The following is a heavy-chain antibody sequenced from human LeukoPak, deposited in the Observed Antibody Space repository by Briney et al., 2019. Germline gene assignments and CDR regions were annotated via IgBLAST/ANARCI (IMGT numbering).Heavy chain of an antibody. D-gene: IGHD3-10*01. Sequence: SETLSLTCTVSGNSISSGDNYWSWIRQPPGKGLEWIGYIYYSGSTNYNPSLKSRVTISVDTSKNQFSLKLSSVTAADTAVYYCARGTLWFGESQTPFDYWGQGTLVTVSS. V-gene: IGHV4-61*08. CDR3: ARGTLWFGESQTPFDY. J-gene: IGHJ4*02. CDR1: GNSISSGDNY. CDR2: IYYSGST.